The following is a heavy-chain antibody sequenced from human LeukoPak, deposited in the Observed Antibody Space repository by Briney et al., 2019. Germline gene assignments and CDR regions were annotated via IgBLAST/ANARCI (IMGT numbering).Heavy chain of an antibody. D-gene: IGHD6-13*01. CDR3: ARPYSSSWYRAFDI. CDR2: ISSSGSTI. Sequence: GGSLRLSCAASGFTFSSYEMNWVRQAPGKGLEWVSYISSSGSTIYYADSVKGRFTISRDNAKNSLYLQMNSLRAEDTAVYYCARPYSSSWYRAFDIWGQGTMVTVPS. J-gene: IGHJ3*02. V-gene: IGHV3-48*03. CDR1: GFTFSSYE.